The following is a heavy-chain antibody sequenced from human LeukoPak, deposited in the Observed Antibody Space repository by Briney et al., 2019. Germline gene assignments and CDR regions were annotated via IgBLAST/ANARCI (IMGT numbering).Heavy chain of an antibody. CDR3: AKEAAYNGYDFDY. CDR2: ISGTGGST. V-gene: IGHV3-23*01. CDR1: GCTFDSFA. Sequence: PGGTLRLSCAASGCTFDSFAMSWVRQASGKGLEWVSSISGTGGSTYYADSVKGRVSISRDNSKNILYLQMDSLRPEDTALYYCAKEAAYNGYDFDYWGQGAQVTVSA. D-gene: IGHD5-12*01. J-gene: IGHJ4*02.